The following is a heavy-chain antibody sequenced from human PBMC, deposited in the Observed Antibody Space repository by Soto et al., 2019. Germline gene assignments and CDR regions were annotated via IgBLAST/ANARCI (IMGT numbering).Heavy chain of an antibody. CDR3: ARGTEWDHLDDYYYYYYMDV. CDR1: GFTFSSYS. Sequence: GGSLRLSCAASGFTFSSYSMNWVRQAPGKGLEWVSSISSSSSYIYYADSVKGRFTISRDNAKNSLYLQMNSLRAEDTAVYYCARGTEWDHLDDYYYYYYMDVWGKGTTVTVSS. CDR2: ISSSSSYI. J-gene: IGHJ6*03. D-gene: IGHD1-26*01. V-gene: IGHV3-21*01.